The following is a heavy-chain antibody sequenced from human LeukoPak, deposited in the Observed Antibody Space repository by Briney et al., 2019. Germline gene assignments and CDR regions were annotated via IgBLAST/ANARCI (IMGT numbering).Heavy chain of an antibody. V-gene: IGHV4-34*01. D-gene: IGHD2/OR15-2a*01. J-gene: IGHJ5*02. CDR2: INHSGST. CDR3: ARGRGMTTCWFDP. Sequence: SETLSLTCTVSGGSISSYYWSWIRQPPGKGLEWIGEINHSGSTNYNPSLKSRVTISVDTSKNQFSLKLSSVTAADTAVYYCARGRGMTTCWFDPWGQGTLVTVSS. CDR1: GGSISSYY.